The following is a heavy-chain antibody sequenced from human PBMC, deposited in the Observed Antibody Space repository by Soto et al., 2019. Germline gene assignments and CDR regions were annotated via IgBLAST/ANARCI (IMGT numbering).Heavy chain of an antibody. CDR2: IYHSGST. J-gene: IGHJ3*02. D-gene: IGHD3-10*01. Sequence: SETLSLTCAVSGGSISSGGYSWSWIRQPPGKGLEWIGYIYHSGSTYYNPSLKSRVTISVDTSKNQFSLRLSSVTAADTAVYYCARVWGGAFDIWGHGTMVTVSS. CDR3: ARVWGGAFDI. V-gene: IGHV4-30-2*01. CDR1: GGSISSGGYS.